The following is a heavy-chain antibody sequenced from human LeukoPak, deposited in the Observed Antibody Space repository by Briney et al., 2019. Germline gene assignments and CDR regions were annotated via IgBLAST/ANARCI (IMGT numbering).Heavy chain of an antibody. V-gene: IGHV3-23*01. CDR3: AKDHGRMDDFWSDFDY. J-gene: IGHJ4*02. CDR2: IYENGGTT. D-gene: IGHD3-3*01. Sequence: PGGSLRLSCVGSGFTFRSHAMSWVRQAPEKGLEFVSGIYENGGTTYYADSAKGRFSISRDNSKNTLYLQMDSLRGEDTAVYYCAKDHGRMDDFWSDFDYWGQGTLVTVPS. CDR1: GFTFRSHA.